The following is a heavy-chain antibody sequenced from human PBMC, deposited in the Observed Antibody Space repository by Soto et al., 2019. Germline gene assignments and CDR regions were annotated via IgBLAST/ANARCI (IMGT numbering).Heavy chain of an antibody. CDR1: GFTFSSYG. V-gene: IGHV3-30*18. J-gene: IGHJ4*02. CDR3: AKEVSDFWSGYYSDY. Sequence: SLRLSCAASGFTFSSYGMHWVRQAPGKGLEWVAVISYDGSNKYYADSVKGRFTISRDNSKNTLYLQMNSLRAEDTAVYYCAKEVSDFWSGYYSDYWGQGTPVSVSS. D-gene: IGHD3-3*01. CDR2: ISYDGSNK.